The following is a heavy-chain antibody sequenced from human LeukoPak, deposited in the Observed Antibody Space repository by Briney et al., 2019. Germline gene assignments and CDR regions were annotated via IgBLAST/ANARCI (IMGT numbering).Heavy chain of an antibody. J-gene: IGHJ6*03. CDR3: AKQLYSFGYYYYYYMDV. Sequence: GGSLRLSCAASGFTFSSYAMSWVRQAPGKGLEWVSAISGSGGSTYYADSVKGRFTISRDNSKNTLYLQMNSLRAEDTAVYYCAKQLYSFGYYYYYYMDVWGKGTTVTVSS. CDR1: GFTFSSYA. V-gene: IGHV3-23*01. D-gene: IGHD2-2*01. CDR2: ISGSGGST.